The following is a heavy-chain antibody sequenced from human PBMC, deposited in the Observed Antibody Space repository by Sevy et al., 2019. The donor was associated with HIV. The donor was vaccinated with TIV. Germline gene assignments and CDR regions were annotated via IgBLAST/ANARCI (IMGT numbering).Heavy chain of an antibody. V-gene: IGHV3-15*01. CDR3: TTAGWAQEDYYNY. Sequence: GGSLRLSCAASGFTFSNAWMSWVRQAPGKGLEWVGRIKGKIYDGTIDDAAPVKGRFSISRDDSKNTLYLQMNSVKTEETAVYYCTTAGWAQEDYYNYWGQGTLVTVSS. D-gene: IGHD6-19*01. CDR2: IKGKIYDGTI. J-gene: IGHJ4*02. CDR1: GFTFSNAW.